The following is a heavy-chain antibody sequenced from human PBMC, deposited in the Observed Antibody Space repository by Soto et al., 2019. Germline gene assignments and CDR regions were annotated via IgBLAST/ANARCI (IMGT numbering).Heavy chain of an antibody. CDR1: GFPFRHYA. J-gene: IGHJ4*02. CDR2: ISGDGGST. V-gene: IGHV3-23*01. D-gene: IGHD4-17*01. Sequence: GGSLILSCAASGFPFRHYAMNWIRQAPGRGLEWVSGISGDGGSTYYADSAKGRFTISRDNSNNALYLQMNSLRAEDTAVYYCAKAPYAPDWGRGTLVTVSS. CDR3: AKAPYAPD.